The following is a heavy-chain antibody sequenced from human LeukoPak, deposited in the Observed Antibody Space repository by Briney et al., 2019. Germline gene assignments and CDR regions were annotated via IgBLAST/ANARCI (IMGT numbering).Heavy chain of an antibody. CDR2: ISGSGGST. D-gene: IGHD4-23*01. CDR1: GFSFSNYW. V-gene: IGHV3-23*01. J-gene: IGHJ4*02. Sequence: GGSLRLSCTASGFSFSNYWMSWVRQAPGKGLEWVSSISGSGGSTYYADSVKGRFTISRDNSKTTLYLQMNSLRAEDTAVYYCAKEGDYGSNAGYYFDCWGQGTLVTVSS. CDR3: AKEGDYGSNAGYYFDC.